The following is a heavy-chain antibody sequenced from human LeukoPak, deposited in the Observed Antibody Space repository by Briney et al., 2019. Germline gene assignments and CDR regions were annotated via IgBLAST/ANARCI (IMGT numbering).Heavy chain of an antibody. CDR1: GFTFSSYW. Sequence: GGSLRLSCAASGFTFSSYWMNWVRQAPGKGLVWVSRIASDGSSTTYTDSVKGRFSISRGNAKNTLYLQMNSLRVEDTAVYYCARGRPHGNDYWGQGTLVTVSS. D-gene: IGHD4-23*01. CDR3: ARGRPHGNDY. V-gene: IGHV3-74*01. J-gene: IGHJ4*02. CDR2: IASDGSST.